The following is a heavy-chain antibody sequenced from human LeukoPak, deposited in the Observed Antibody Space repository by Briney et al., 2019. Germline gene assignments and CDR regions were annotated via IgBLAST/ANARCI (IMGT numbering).Heavy chain of an antibody. V-gene: IGHV3-33*08. J-gene: IGHJ5*02. CDR3: ARDLRFDP. Sequence: PGRSLRLSGAASGFTFSSDAMPWVRQAPGKGLEWVAVIWYDGSNKYYADSVKGRFTISRDNSNNTLYLQMNSLRAEDTAVYYCARDLRFDPWGQGTLVTASS. D-gene: IGHD5/OR15-5a*01. CDR1: GFTFSSDA. CDR2: IWYDGSNK.